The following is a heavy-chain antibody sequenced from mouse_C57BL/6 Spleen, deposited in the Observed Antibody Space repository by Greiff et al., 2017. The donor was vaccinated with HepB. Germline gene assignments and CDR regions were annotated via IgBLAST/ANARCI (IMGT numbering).Heavy chain of an antibody. CDR1: GYTFTSYW. J-gene: IGHJ2*01. CDR3: ARLATVVAPYY. CDR2: IHPNSGST. D-gene: IGHD1-1*01. Sequence: QVQLQQSGAELVKPGASVKLSCKASGYTFTSYWMHWVKQRPGQGLEWIGMIHPNSGSTNYNEKFKSKATLTVDKSSSTAYMQLSSLTSEDSAVYYCARLATVVAPYYWGQGTTLTVSS. V-gene: IGHV1-64*01.